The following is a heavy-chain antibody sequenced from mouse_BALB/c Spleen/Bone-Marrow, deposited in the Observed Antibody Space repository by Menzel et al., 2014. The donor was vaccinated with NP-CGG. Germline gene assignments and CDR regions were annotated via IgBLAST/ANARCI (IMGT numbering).Heavy chain of an antibody. D-gene: IGHD1-1*01. CDR3: APYYYGRWFTY. Sequence: SGAELVKPGASVKLSCTASGFNIKDTYMHWVKQRPEQGLEWIGRIDPANGNTKYDPKFQGKATITADTSSNTAYLQLSSLTSEDTAVYYCAPYYYGRWFTYWGQGTLVTVSA. J-gene: IGHJ3*01. CDR2: IDPANGNT. CDR1: GFNIKDTY. V-gene: IGHV14-3*02.